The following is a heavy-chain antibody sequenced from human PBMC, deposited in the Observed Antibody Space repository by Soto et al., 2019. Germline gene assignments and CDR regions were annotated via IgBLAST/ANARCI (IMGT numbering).Heavy chain of an antibody. D-gene: IGHD6-13*01. Sequence: QVQLVQSGAEVKKPGASVKVSCKASGYTFTSYGISWVRQAPGQGLEWMGWISAYNGNTNYAQKLQGRVTMTTDTSTSTAYMELRSLRSDDTAVYYCVRQQEPRPPYYYYYYYMDVWGKGTTVTVSS. J-gene: IGHJ6*03. CDR2: ISAYNGNT. CDR3: VRQQEPRPPYYYYYYYMDV. V-gene: IGHV1-18*01. CDR1: GYTFTSYG.